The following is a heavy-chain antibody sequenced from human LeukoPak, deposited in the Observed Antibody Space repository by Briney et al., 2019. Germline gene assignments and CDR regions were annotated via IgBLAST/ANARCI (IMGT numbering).Heavy chain of an antibody. CDR3: ARLVAVAGDTFFDY. CDR2: TYYRSKWYY. D-gene: IGHD6-19*01. J-gene: IGHJ4*02. CDR1: GDSVSSNSAA. Sequence: SQTLSLTCAISGDSVSSNSAAWDWIRQSPSRGLEWLGRTYYRSKWYYDYAVSVKSRITINPDTSKNQFSLQLNSVTPEDTAVYYCARLVAVAGDTFFDYWGQGALVTVSS. V-gene: IGHV6-1*01.